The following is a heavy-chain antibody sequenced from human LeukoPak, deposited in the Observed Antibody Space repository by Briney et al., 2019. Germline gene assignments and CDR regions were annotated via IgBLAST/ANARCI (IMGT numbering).Heavy chain of an antibody. CDR2: IFHTGST. J-gene: IGHJ6*02. Sequence: PSGTLSLTCAVSGVSISNSWWSWVRQPPGKGLEWIGEIFHTGSTNYNPSLKSRVTISVDKSMNQLSLNLIFVTAADTAVYYCARIPLSYYALDVWGQGTTVTVSS. D-gene: IGHD5/OR15-5a*01. CDR1: GVSISNSW. CDR3: ARIPLSYYALDV. V-gene: IGHV4-4*02.